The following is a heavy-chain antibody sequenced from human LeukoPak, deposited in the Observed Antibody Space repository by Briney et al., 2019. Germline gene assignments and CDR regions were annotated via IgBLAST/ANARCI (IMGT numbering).Heavy chain of an antibody. CDR2: ISGSGGST. J-gene: IGHJ4*02. V-gene: IGHV3-23*01. D-gene: IGHD3-9*01. CDR1: GFTFSNAW. Sequence: PGGSLRLSCAASGFTFSNAWMSWVRQAPGKGLEWVSAISGSGGSTYYADSVKGRFAISRDNSKNTLYLQMNSLRAEDTAVYYCAKTLLRYFDWLLGPPFDYWGQGTLVTVSS. CDR3: AKTLLRYFDWLLGPPFDY.